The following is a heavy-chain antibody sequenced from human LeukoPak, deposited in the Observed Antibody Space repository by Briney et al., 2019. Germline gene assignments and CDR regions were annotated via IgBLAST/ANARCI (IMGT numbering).Heavy chain of an antibody. CDR1: GGSFSNYF. D-gene: IGHD3-10*01. V-gene: IGHV4-4*07. CDR3: AREDSGSYYNYYYFYMDV. Sequence: SETLSLTCSVSGGSFSNYFWSWVRQPAGKGLEWIGRIYPSGNTNYNPSLKSRVTLSVDTSKTHFYLSLSPVTAADTAVYYCAREDSGSYYNYYYFYMDVWGKGTTVTISS. J-gene: IGHJ6*03. CDR2: IYPSGNT.